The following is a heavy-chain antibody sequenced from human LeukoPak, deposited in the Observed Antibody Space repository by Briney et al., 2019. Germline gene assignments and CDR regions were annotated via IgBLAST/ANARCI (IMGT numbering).Heavy chain of an antibody. D-gene: IGHD5-18*01. CDR1: GGSISSGGYY. V-gene: IGHV4-31*03. CDR3: ARDYRLPNYNWFDP. CDR2: IYYSGST. J-gene: IGHJ5*02. Sequence: SQTLSLTCTVSGGSISSGGYYWSWIRQHPGKGLEWIGYIYYSGSTYYNPSLKSRVTISVDTSKNQFSLKLSSVTAADTAVYYCARDYRLPNYNWFDPWGQGTLDTVSS.